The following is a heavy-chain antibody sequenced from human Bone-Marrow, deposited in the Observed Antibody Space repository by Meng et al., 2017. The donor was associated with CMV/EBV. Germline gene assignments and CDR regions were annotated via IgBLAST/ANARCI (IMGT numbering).Heavy chain of an antibody. CDR3: ARDGRLYDFWSGYYGYYFDY. V-gene: IGHV4-39*07. J-gene: IGHJ4*02. Sequence: SETLSLTCTVSGGSISSSGYYWGWIRQPPGKGLEWIGSIYYSGSTYYNPSLKSRVTISVDTSKNQFSLKLSSVTAADTAVYYCARDGRLYDFWSGYYGYYFDYWGQGTLVTVSS. CDR1: GGSISSSGYY. D-gene: IGHD3-3*01. CDR2: IYYSGST.